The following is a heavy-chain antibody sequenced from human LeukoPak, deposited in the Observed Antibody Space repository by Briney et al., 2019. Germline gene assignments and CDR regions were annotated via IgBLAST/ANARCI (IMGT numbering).Heavy chain of an antibody. CDR3: AKGGDYALDY. V-gene: IGHV3-30*02. Sequence: GGSLRLSCAASGGGDSSSGIQWVRQAPGKGLDWLAFIQYDGRNKYYADSVMGRFTMSRDNSKNTLTMFLQMNSLRVEDTAVYYCAKGGDYALDYWGQGTLVTVSS. J-gene: IGHJ4*02. D-gene: IGHD4-17*01. CDR1: GGGDSSSG. CDR2: IQYDGRNK.